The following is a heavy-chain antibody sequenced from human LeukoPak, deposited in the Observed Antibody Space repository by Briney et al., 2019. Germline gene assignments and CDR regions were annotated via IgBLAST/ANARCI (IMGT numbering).Heavy chain of an antibody. CDR2: ICYSGST. CDR3: ARLDYNSGWYVY. D-gene: IGHD6-19*01. J-gene: IGHJ4*02. CDR1: GGSISRYF. V-gene: IGHV4-59*01. Sequence: SETLSLTCSVSGGSISRYFWSWIRQPPEKGLEWIGYICYSGSTNYNPSLKSRVTISVDTSKNQFSLKLTSVTAADTAVYYCARLDYNSGWYVYWGQGTLVTVSS.